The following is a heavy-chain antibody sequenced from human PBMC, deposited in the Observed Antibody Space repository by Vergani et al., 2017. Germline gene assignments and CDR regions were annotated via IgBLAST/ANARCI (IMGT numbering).Heavy chain of an antibody. CDR1: GGSFSGYY. D-gene: IGHD4-17*01. CDR2: INHSGST. J-gene: IGHJ2*01. Sequence: QVQLQQWGAGLLKPSETLSLTCAVYGGSFSGYYWSWIRQPPGKGLEWIGEINHSGSTNYNPSLKSRVTISVDTAKNQFSLKLSSVTAADTAVYYCARDNYGDYESEGGYFDLWGRGTLVTVSS. CDR3: ARDNYGDYESEGGYFDL. V-gene: IGHV4-34*01.